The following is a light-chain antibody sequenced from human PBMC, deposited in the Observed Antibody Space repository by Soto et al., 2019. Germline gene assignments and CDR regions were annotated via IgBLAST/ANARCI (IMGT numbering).Light chain of an antibody. CDR2: EVS. CDR3: SSYTTSSTVA. CDR1: SSDIGGYNY. Sequence: QCALTQSASVSGSPGQSITISCTGTSSDIGGYNYVSWYQQHPDKAPKLMIFEVSNRPSGVSNRFSGSKSGNTASLTISGLLPEDEADYYCSSYTTSSTVAFGGGTKVTVL. J-gene: IGLJ2*01. V-gene: IGLV2-14*01.